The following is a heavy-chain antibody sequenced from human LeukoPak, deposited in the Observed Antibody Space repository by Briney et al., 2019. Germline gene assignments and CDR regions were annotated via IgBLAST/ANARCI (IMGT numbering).Heavy chain of an antibody. Sequence: GGSLSLSCAASGFTLSRSALSCVRQSPGKAPEWVSSISGGVSTYCADSVKGLFTISRDSSKNTLYLQLDSLRADDTARYYCTKIGSHWYFELWGRGTLVTVSS. CDR2: ISGGVST. V-gene: IGHV3-23*01. CDR3: TKIGSHWYFEL. CDR1: GFTLSRSA. J-gene: IGHJ2*01.